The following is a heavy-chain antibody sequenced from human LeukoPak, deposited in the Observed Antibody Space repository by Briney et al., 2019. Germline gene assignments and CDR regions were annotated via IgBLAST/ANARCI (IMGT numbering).Heavy chain of an antibody. D-gene: IGHD6-6*01. Sequence: SETLSLTCTVSGGSISSYYWSWIRQPAGKGLEWIGRIYTSGSTNYNPSLKSRVTMSVDTSKNQFSLKLSSVTAADTAVYYCARPGAARAFKTGAFDIWGQGTMVTVSS. V-gene: IGHV4-4*07. CDR2: IYTSGST. CDR3: ARPGAARAFKTGAFDI. J-gene: IGHJ3*02. CDR1: GGSISSYY.